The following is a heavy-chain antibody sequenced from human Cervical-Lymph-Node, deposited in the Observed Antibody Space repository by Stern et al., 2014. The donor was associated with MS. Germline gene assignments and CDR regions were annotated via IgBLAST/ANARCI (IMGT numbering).Heavy chain of an antibody. CDR1: GFTFSSYA. D-gene: IGHD1-26*01. CDR2: ISYDGGTK. J-gene: IGHJ4*02. CDR3: ARGRAIVGLDY. Sequence: VQLVESGGGVVQPGRSLRLSCAASGFTFSSYAMYWVRQAPGKGLEWVTVISYDGGTKYYADSVKGRFTVSRDNSKSTFDLQMISLRPEDTAVYYCARGRAIVGLDYWGQGTLVTVSS. V-gene: IGHV3-30*04.